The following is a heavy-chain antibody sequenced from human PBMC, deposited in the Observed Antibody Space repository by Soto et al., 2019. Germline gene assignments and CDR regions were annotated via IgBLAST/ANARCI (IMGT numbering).Heavy chain of an antibody. CDR1: GDTISTGGYS. CDR3: AKGGAQLLHYTWFAP. D-gene: IGHD2-2*01. Sequence: SETLSLTCGFSGDTISTGGYSWAWIRQPPGKALEWIGHTYHSGNPYYNPSLKSRVIISVDRSKNTLYLQMNSLRAEDMAVYYCAKGGAQLLHYTWFAPWGKGPLVPVSS. V-gene: IGHV4-30-2*01. CDR2: TYHSGNP. J-gene: IGHJ5*02.